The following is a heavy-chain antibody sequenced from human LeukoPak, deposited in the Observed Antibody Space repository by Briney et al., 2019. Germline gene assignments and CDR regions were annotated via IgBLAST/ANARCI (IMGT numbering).Heavy chain of an antibody. V-gene: IGHV3-23*01. CDR2: ISGSGGST. J-gene: IGHJ6*03. CDR1: GFTFSSYA. CDR3: AKTGYSSSWSRPYYYYYYMDV. D-gene: IGHD6-13*01. Sequence: PGGSLRLSCAAPGFTFSSYAMSWVRQAPGKGLEWVSAISGSGGSTYYADSVKGRFTISRDNSKNTLYLQMNSLRAEDTAVYYCAKTGYSSSWSRPYYYYYYMDVWGKGTTVTVSS.